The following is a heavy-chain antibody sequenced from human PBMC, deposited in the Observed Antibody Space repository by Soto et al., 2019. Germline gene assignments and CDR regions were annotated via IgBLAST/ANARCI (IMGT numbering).Heavy chain of an antibody. Sequence: EVHLLESGGDLVQPGGTLILSCVASGYPFGDYAMRWVRQAPGXXXXXXXAIGPTEAHAPAYAASVKGRFTISRDNSRNILYLQMTXXXAXXXXXXXXXXXXXXXXXXXXXXDLWGQGTMVTVSS. CDR2: IGPTEAHAP. CDR1: GYPFGDYA. J-gene: IGHJ3*01. CDR3: XXXXXXXXXXXXXXDL. V-gene: IGHV3-23*01.